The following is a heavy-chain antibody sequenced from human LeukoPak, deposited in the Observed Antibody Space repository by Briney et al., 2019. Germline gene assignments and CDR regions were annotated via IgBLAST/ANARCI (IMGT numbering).Heavy chain of an antibody. V-gene: IGHV1-2*04. J-gene: IGHJ4*02. Sequence: GASVKVSCKASGYTFTGYYMHWVRQAPGQGLEWMGWINPNSGGTNYAQKFQGWVTMTRDTSISTAYMELSRLRSDDTAVYYCARVIAAAGDTYYFDYWGQGTLVTVSS. CDR2: INPNSGGT. CDR1: GYTFTGYY. D-gene: IGHD6-13*01. CDR3: ARVIAAAGDTYYFDY.